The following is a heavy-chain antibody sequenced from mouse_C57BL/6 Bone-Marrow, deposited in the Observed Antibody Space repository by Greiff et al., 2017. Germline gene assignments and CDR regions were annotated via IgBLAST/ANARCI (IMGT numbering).Heavy chain of an antibody. CDR2: INPNNGGS. CDR3: ARSGVYGSSLYWYFDV. D-gene: IGHD1-1*01. CDR1: GYTFTSYW. Sequence: QVQLQQPGTELVKPGASVKLSCKASGYTFTSYWMHWVKQRPGQGLEWIGNINPNNGGSNYNEKFKNKATLTVDKSSITTYMQLSSLTSEDSAVYFCARSGVYGSSLYWYFDVWGTGTTVTVSS. J-gene: IGHJ1*03. V-gene: IGHV1-53*01.